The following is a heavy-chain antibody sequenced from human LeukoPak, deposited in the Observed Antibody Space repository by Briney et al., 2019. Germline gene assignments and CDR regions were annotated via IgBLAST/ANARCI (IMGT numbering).Heavy chain of an antibody. CDR2: IIPIFGTA. J-gene: IGHJ6*03. CDR1: GGTFSSYA. Sequence: ASVKVSCKASGGTFSSYAISWVRQAPGHRLEWMGGIIPIFGTANYAQKLQGRVTITADKSTSTAYMELSSLRSEDTAMYYCASYGSSGYTGFYYYYYMDVWGKGTTVTVSS. D-gene: IGHD3-22*01. V-gene: IGHV1-69*06. CDR3: ASYGSSGYTGFYYYYYMDV.